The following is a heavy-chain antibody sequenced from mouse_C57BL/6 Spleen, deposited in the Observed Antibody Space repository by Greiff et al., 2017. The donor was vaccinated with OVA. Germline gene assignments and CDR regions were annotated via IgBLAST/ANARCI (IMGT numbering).Heavy chain of an antibody. Sequence: VQLQQSGAELVRPGTSVKVSCKASGYAFTNYLIEWVKQRPGQGLEWIGVINPGSGGTNYNEKFKGKATLTADKSSSTAYMQLSSLTSEDSAVYFCARRGDLYFDYWGQGTTLTVSS. CDR3: ARRGDLYFDY. V-gene: IGHV1-54*01. CDR1: GYAFTNYL. D-gene: IGHD5-1*01. CDR2: INPGSGGT. J-gene: IGHJ2*01.